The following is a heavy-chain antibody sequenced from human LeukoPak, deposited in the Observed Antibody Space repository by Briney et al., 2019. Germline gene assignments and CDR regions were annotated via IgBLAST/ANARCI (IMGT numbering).Heavy chain of an antibody. CDR2: IYHSGST. J-gene: IGHJ4*02. V-gene: IGHV4-38-2*02. CDR3: ARGHRRLNYYGSGSPRYYFDY. CDR1: GYSISSGYY. D-gene: IGHD3-10*01. Sequence: SETLSLTCTVSGYSISSGYYWGWIRQPPGKGLEWIGSIYHSGSTYYNPSLKSRVTISVDTSKNQFSLKLSSVTAADTAVYYCARGHRRLNYYGSGSPRYYFDYWGQGTLVTVSS.